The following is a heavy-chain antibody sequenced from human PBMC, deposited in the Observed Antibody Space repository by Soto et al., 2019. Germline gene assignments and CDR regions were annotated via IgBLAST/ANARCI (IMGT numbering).Heavy chain of an antibody. CDR1: GFSLRTTGVG. Sequence: QITLKESGPTLLKPTQTLTLTCTFSGFSLRTTGVGVGWVRQPPGKALEWLALIYWDDEKRYSPSLKSRLTITKDTYKNQVVLTMVNMDPVDTATYYCAHRPMRGSNWFDPWGQGTLVTVSS. D-gene: IGHD1-26*01. CDR2: IYWDDEK. V-gene: IGHV2-5*02. J-gene: IGHJ5*02. CDR3: AHRPMRGSNWFDP.